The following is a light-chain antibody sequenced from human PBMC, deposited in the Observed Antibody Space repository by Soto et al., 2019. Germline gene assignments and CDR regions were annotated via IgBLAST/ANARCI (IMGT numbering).Light chain of an antibody. V-gene: IGLV2-14*01. CDR1: SSDVGGYNY. CDR2: EVS. Sequence: QSVLTQPASVSGSPGQSITISCTGTSSDVGGYNYVSWYQQHPGKAPKLMIYEVSNRPSGVSNRFSGSKSVNTASLTISGLQAEDEADYYCSSYTSSSIDYVFGTGTKLTVL. CDR3: SSYTSSSIDYV. J-gene: IGLJ1*01.